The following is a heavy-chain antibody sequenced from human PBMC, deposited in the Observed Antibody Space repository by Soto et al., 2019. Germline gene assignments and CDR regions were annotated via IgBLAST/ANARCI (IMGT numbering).Heavy chain of an antibody. Sequence: SSETLSLTCTVSGGSISSSSYYGGWIRQPPGKGLEWIGSIYYSGSTYYNPSLKSRVTISVDTSKNQFSLKLSSVTAADTAVYYCARPDYGDYGWYFDLWGRGTLVTVSS. V-gene: IGHV4-39*01. CDR3: ARPDYGDYGWYFDL. CDR2: IYYSGST. CDR1: GGSISSSSYY. D-gene: IGHD4-17*01. J-gene: IGHJ2*01.